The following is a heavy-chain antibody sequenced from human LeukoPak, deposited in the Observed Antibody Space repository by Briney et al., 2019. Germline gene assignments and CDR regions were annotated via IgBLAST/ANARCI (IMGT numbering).Heavy chain of an antibody. CDR1: GFTFSGSA. Sequence: GGSLRLSCAASGFTFSGSATHWVRQASGKGLEWVGRIRSKANSYATAYAASVKGRFTISRDDSKNTAYLQMNSLKTEDTAVYYCTRLMGCSGGSCYDYWGQGTLVTVSS. D-gene: IGHD2-15*01. V-gene: IGHV3-73*01. CDR2: IRSKANSYAT. J-gene: IGHJ4*02. CDR3: TRLMGCSGGSCYDY.